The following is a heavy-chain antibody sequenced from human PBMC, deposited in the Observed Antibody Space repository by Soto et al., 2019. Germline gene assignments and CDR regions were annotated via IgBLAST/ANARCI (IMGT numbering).Heavy chain of an antibody. Sequence: EVQLLESGEGLVQPGGSLKLSCAASGFTFSSYAMSWVRQAPGKGLEWVSGIGGSGGNTYYADSVKGRFTISRDNSNNSLFLQMNSLRAADTAEYYCARAVRYFETPYGMDGWGQGTTVTVSS. CDR3: ARAVRYFETPYGMDG. CDR1: GFTFSSYA. D-gene: IGHD3-9*01. J-gene: IGHJ6*02. CDR2: IGGSGGNT. V-gene: IGHV3-23*01.